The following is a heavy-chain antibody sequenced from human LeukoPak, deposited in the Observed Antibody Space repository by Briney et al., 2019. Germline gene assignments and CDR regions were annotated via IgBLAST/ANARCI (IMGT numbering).Heavy chain of an antibody. D-gene: IGHD6-13*01. J-gene: IGHJ6*03. CDR1: GGTFSSYA. V-gene: IGHV1-69*05. CDR2: IIPIFGTA. CDR3: ARGQRPQQLVPRRYYYYYMDV. Sequence: ASVKVSCKASGGTFSSYAISWVRQAPGQGLEWMGGIIPIFGTANYAQKFQGRVTITTDESTSTAYMELSSLRSEDTAVYYCARGQRPQQLVPRRYYYYYMDVWGKGTTVTVSS.